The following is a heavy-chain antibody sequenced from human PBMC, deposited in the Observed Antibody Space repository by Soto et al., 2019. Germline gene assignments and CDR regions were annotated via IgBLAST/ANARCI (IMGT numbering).Heavy chain of an antibody. Sequence: QVQLVQSGAGVKKPGASVKVSCKASGYSFTDYHIHWVRQAPGQGLEWLGRINPKSGGTSTAQKFQGWVTMNTDTSISTASMELTRLTSDDTAIYYCARGDSTDCSNGVCSFFYNHDMDVWGQGTTVTVSS. CDR1: GYSFTDYH. V-gene: IGHV1-2*04. CDR3: ARGDSTDCSNGVCSFFYNHDMDV. D-gene: IGHD2-8*01. CDR2: INPKSGGT. J-gene: IGHJ6*02.